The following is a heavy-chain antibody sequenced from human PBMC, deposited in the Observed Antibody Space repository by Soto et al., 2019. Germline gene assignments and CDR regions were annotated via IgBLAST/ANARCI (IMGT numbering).Heavy chain of an antibody. D-gene: IGHD3-10*01. CDR3: ARGGGSAQLWFGELLPFDY. J-gene: IGHJ4*02. V-gene: IGHV3-11*05. Sequence: QVQLVESGGGLVKPGGSLRLSCAASGFTFSDYYMSWTRQAPGKGLEWVSHISSSSSHTNYADSVKGRFTISRDNTKNSQYLQTNNLRAEDTAVYYCARGGGSAQLWFGELLPFDYWGQGTRVTVSS. CDR1: GFTFSDYY. CDR2: ISSSSSHT.